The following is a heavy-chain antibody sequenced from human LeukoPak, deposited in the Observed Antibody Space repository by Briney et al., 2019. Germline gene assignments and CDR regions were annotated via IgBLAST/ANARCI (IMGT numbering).Heavy chain of an antibody. CDR1: GGSISSGGYY. CDR2: IYYSGST. J-gene: IGHJ4*02. V-gene: IGHV4-61*08. Sequence: PSETLSLTCTVSGGSISSGGYYWSWIRQHPGKGLEWIGYIYYSGSTNYNPSLKSRVTISVDTSKNQFSLKLSSVTAADTAVYYCARGISTSLPYDYVWGSYRYGLDYWGQGTLVTVSS. CDR3: ARGISTSLPYDYVWGSYRYGLDY. D-gene: IGHD3-16*02.